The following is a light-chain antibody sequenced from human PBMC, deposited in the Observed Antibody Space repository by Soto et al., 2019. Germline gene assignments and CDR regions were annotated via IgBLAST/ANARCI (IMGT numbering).Light chain of an antibody. Sequence: QSVLTQPASVSGSPGQSITLSCTGTSSDVGGYNFVSWYQQHPGTAPKLMIYDVTNRPSGVSNRFSGSKSGNTASLTSAGLQPEDEADYYCSSYTSSSTVVFGGGTKLTVL. CDR2: DVT. J-gene: IGLJ2*01. CDR1: SSDVGGYNF. V-gene: IGLV2-14*01. CDR3: SSYTSSSTVV.